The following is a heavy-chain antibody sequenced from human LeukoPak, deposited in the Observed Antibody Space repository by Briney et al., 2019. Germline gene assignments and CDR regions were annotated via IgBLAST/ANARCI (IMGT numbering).Heavy chain of an antibody. Sequence: QTGGSLRLSCAASGFSVSDNYMNWVRQAPGKGLEWVSVIYSGGNTNYADSVKGRFTISRDNAQNSLYLQMNSLRAEDTAIYYCVRDRGTYRPIDYWGQGTLVTVSS. J-gene: IGHJ4*02. V-gene: IGHV3-53*01. CDR1: GFSVSDNY. CDR3: VRDRGTYRPIDY. D-gene: IGHD1-26*01. CDR2: IYSGGNT.